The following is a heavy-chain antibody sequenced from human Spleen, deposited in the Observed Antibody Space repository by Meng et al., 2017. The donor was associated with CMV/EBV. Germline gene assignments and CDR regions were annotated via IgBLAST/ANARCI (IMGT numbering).Heavy chain of an antibody. Sequence: WGRQAPGQGLEWMGWISPDRGGTKYAQKFQGRVTMTRDTSINTAYMELSRLRSDDTAVYFCARVWYITSSGRPHYFEYWGQGTLVTVSS. CDR2: ISPDRGGT. J-gene: IGHJ4*02. CDR3: ARVWYITSSGRPHYFEY. D-gene: IGHD6-6*01. V-gene: IGHV1-2*02.